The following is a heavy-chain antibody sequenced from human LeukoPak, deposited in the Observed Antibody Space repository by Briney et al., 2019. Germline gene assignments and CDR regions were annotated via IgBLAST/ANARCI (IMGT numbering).Heavy chain of an antibody. Sequence: SETLSLACTVSGGSISSYYWSWIRQPAGKGLEWIGRIYTSGSTNYNPSLKSRVTMSVDTSKNQFSLKLSSVTAADTAVYYCARDKWSSDAFDIWGQGTMVTVSS. V-gene: IGHV4-4*07. D-gene: IGHD2-15*01. J-gene: IGHJ3*02. CDR3: ARDKWSSDAFDI. CDR1: GGSISSYY. CDR2: IYTSGST.